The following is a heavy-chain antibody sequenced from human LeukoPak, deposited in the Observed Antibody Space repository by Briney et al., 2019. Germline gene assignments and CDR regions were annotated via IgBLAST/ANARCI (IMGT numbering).Heavy chain of an antibody. J-gene: IGHJ3*02. V-gene: IGHV1-69*13. CDR3: AREEGNWGDAFDI. CDR1: GGTFSSYA. CDR2: IIPIFGTA. Sequence: SVKVSCKASGGTFSSYAISWVRQAPGQGLEWMGGIIPIFGTANYAQKFQGRVTITADESTSTAYMELRSLRSDDTAVYYCAREEGNWGDAFDIWGQGTMVTVSS. D-gene: IGHD7-27*01.